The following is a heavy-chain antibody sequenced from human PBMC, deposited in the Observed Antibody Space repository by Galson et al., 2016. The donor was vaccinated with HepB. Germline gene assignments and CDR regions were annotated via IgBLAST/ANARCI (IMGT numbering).Heavy chain of an antibody. CDR2: ISYDGESE. J-gene: IGHJ4*02. CDR3: AKGRWDFDS. D-gene: IGHD5-24*01. Sequence: SLRLSCAASGFTFGSYAMYWVRQAPGKGLEWVALISYDGESESYADSVKGRVTISRDNSKNTLYLQMHSLRGEDTAVYYCAKGRWDFDSWGQGTLVTVSS. V-gene: IGHV3-30*04. CDR1: GFTFGSYA.